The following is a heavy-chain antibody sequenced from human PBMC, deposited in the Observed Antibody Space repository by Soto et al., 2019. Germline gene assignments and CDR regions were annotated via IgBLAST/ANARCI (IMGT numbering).Heavy chain of an antibody. Sequence: QVQLQESGPGLVKPSETLSLTCIVSGGSMTGHYWSWVRQSPEKGRECIGWVYYTGYTMYNPSFKSRATMTVATSKTQFSLNLGSVTAANTAVYDCARMPVLETNPPVDCWAQGALVIVSS. V-gene: IGHV4-59*08. CDR2: VYYTGYT. D-gene: IGHD3-3*01. J-gene: IGHJ4*02. CDR3: ARMPVLETNPPVDC. CDR1: GGSMTGHY.